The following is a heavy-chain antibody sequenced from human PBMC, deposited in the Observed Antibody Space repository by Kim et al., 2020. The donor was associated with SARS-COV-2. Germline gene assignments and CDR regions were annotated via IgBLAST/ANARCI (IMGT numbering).Heavy chain of an antibody. V-gene: IGHV1-58*01. Sequence: SVKVSCKASGFTFTSSAVQWVRQARGQRLEWIGWIVVGSGNTNYAQKFQERVTITRDMSTSTAYMELSSLRSEDTAVYYCAAATVTSSRGMDVWGQGTTVTVSS. D-gene: IGHD4-17*01. CDR2: IVVGSGNT. J-gene: IGHJ6*02. CDR1: GFTFTSSA. CDR3: AAATVTSSRGMDV.